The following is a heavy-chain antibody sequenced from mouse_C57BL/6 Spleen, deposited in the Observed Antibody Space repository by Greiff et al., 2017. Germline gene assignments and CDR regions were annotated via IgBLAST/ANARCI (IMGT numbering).Heavy chain of an antibody. Sequence: VQLQQSGAELVKPGASVKLSCTASGFNIKDYYMHWVKQRTEQGLEWIGRIDPEDGETKYAPKFQGKATITADTSSNPAYLQLSSLTSEDTAVYYCAVYYYGSSPHWYFDVWGTGTTVTVSS. CDR2: IDPEDGET. CDR3: AVYYYGSSPHWYFDV. V-gene: IGHV14-2*01. D-gene: IGHD1-1*01. J-gene: IGHJ1*03. CDR1: GFNIKDYY.